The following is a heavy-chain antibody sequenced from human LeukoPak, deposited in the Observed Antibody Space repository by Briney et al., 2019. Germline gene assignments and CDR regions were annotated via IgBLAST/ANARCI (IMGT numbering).Heavy chain of an antibody. CDR2: IYTSGST. D-gene: IGHD3-22*01. J-gene: IGHJ4*02. CDR3: ARVGNDSSGYYYLDY. Sequence: PSETLSLTCTVSGGSISSYYWSWLRQPAGKGLEWIGRIYTSGSTNYNPSLKSRVTISVDTSKNQFSLKLSSVTAADTAVYYCARVGNDSSGYYYLDYWGQGTLVTVSS. V-gene: IGHV4-4*07. CDR1: GGSISSYY.